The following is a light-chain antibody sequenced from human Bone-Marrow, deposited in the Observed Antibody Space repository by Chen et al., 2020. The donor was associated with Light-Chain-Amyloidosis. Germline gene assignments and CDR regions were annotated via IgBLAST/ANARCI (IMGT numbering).Light chain of an antibody. CDR1: IGSIATNY. CDR2: EDD. J-gene: IGLJ3*02. V-gene: IGLV6-57*01. Sequence: NFMLTQPHSVSESPGKTVIISCTRSIGSIATNYVQWYQQRPGSSPTTVIYEDDQRPSGVPGRFSGSIDRSSNSSSLTISGLKTEEEADYYCQSYQGSSQGVFGGGTKLTVL. CDR3: QSYQGSSQGV.